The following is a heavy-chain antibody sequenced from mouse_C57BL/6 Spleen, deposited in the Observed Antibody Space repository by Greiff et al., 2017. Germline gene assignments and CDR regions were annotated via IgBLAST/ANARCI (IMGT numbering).Heavy chain of an antibody. Sequence: QVQLKESGAELVRPGASVKLSCKASGYTFTDYYINWVKQRPGQGLEWIARIYPGSGNTYYNEKFKGKATLTAEKSSSTAYMQLSSLTSEDSAVYFCARGALIITTVVGTGDYFDYWGQGTTLTVSS. CDR1: GYTFTDYY. CDR2: IYPGSGNT. CDR3: ARGALIITTVVGTGDYFDY. V-gene: IGHV1-76*01. J-gene: IGHJ2*01. D-gene: IGHD1-1*01.